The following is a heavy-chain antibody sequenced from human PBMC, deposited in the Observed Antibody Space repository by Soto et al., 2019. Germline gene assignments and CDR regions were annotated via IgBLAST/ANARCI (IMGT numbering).Heavy chain of an antibody. D-gene: IGHD6-13*01. CDR3: ATIPHTSSWYLDAFDI. CDR1: GFTFSSYA. Sequence: EVQLLESGGGLVQPVGSLRLSCAASGFTFSSYAMSWVRQAPGKGLEWVSAISGRGGSTYYADSVKGRFFNSRDDSKNALYLQMNSLKAEDTAVEYCATIPHTSSWYLDAFDIWGQGTMVTVSS. CDR2: ISGRGGST. J-gene: IGHJ3*02. V-gene: IGHV3-23*01.